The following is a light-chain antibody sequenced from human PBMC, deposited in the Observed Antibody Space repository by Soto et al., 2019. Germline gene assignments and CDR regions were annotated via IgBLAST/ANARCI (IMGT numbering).Light chain of an antibody. Sequence: EIVLTQSPGTLSLSPGERATLSCRASQSVSSSYLAWYQQKPGQAPRLLIYGASNSATGIPDRFSGSGSGTDFTLTISRLEPEDFAVYYCQQYGISQYTFGQGTKLEIK. CDR2: GAS. CDR3: QQYGISQYT. V-gene: IGKV3-20*01. CDR1: QSVSSSY. J-gene: IGKJ2*01.